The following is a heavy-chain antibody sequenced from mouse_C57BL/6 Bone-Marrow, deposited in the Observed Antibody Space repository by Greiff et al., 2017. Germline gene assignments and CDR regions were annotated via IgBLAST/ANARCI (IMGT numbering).Heavy chain of an antibody. Sequence: QVTLKVSGPGILQSSPTLSLTCSFSGFSLSTSGMGVSWIRQPSGKGLEWLAHIYWDDDKRYNPSLKSPPPISKETSRNQVFLQITSVETSDTATYYCARRDTTVVDWYCDVWGTGTTVTVSS. CDR2: IYWDDDK. D-gene: IGHD1-1*01. CDR1: GFSLSTSGMG. CDR3: ARRDTTVVDWYCDV. V-gene: IGHV8-12*01. J-gene: IGHJ1*03.